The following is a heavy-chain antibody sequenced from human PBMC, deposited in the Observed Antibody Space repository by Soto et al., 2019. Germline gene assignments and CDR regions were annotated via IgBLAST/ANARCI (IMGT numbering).Heavy chain of an antibody. CDR3: ARVVYAIFQRYYMDV. CDR1: GGSISSGGYY. Sequence: SETLSLTCTVSGGSISSGGYYWSWIRQHPGKGLEWIGYIYYSGSTYYNPSLKSRVTISVDTSKNQFSLKLSSVTAADTAVYYCARVVYAIFQRYYMDVWGKGTKVTVSS. CDR2: IYYSGST. D-gene: IGHD2-8*01. J-gene: IGHJ6*03. V-gene: IGHV4-31*03.